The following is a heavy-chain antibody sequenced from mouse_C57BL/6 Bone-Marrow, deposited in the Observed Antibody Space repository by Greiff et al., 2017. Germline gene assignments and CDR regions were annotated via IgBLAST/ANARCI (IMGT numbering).Heavy chain of an antibody. J-gene: IGHJ1*03. D-gene: IGHD1-1*01. CDR2: LWSGGST. V-gene: IGHV2-2*01. CDR3: ARNLGITTDWYFDV. CDR1: GFSLTSYG. Sequence: VKLMESGPGLVQPSQSLSITCTVSGFSLTSYGVHWVRQSPGKGLEWLGVLWSGGSTDYNAAFISRLSISKDNSKSQVFFKMNSLQADDTAIYYCARNLGITTDWYFDVWGTGTTVTVSS.